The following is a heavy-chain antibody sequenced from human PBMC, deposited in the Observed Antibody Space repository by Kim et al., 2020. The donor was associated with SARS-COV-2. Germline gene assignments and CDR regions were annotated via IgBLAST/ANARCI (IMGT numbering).Heavy chain of an antibody. CDR1: GFTFSSYA. CDR3: ARGYFDWLLYPYFDY. J-gene: IGHJ4*02. D-gene: IGHD3-9*01. Sequence: GGSLRLSCAASGFTFSSYAMHWVRQAPGKGLEWVAVISYDGSNKYYADSVKGRFTISRDNSKNTLYLQMNSLRAEDTAVYYCARGYFDWLLYPYFDYWGQGTLVTVSS. CDR2: ISYDGSNK. V-gene: IGHV3-30*04.